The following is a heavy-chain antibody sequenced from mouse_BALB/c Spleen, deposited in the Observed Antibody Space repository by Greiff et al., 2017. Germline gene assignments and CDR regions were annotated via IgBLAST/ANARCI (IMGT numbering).Heavy chain of an antibody. V-gene: IGHV7-3*02. J-gene: IGHJ2*01. D-gene: IGHD4-1*01. Sequence: EVQGVESGGGLVQPGGSLRLSCATSGFTFTDYYMSWVRQPPGKALEWLGFIRNKANGYTTEYSASVKGRFTISRDNSQSILYLQMNTLRAEDSATYYCARDPLTGYFDYWGQGTTLTVSS. CDR1: GFTFTDYY. CDR3: ARDPLTGYFDY. CDR2: IRNKANGYTT.